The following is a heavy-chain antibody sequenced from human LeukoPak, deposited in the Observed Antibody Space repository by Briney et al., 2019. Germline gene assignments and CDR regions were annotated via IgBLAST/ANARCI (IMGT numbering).Heavy chain of an antibody. CDR1: GGSFTSGNYK. CDR3: ARGPDHAKVGY. CDR2: IYTNGNT. D-gene: IGHD1-26*01. V-gene: IGHV4-61*02. Sequence: SETLSLTCTVSGGSFTSGNYKWSWLWQPAGKGLEWIGRIYTNGNTDYSPSLKSRVTISIDMSKNQFFLKLSSVTAADTAVYYCARGPDHAKVGYWGQGTLVTVSS. J-gene: IGHJ4*02.